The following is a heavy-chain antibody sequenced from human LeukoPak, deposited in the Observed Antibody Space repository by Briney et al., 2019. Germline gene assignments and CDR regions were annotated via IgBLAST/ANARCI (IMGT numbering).Heavy chain of an antibody. CDR2: INHSGST. CDR3: ARDLYSSRTNDAFVI. J-gene: IGHJ3*02. V-gene: IGHV4-34*01. D-gene: IGHD6-13*01. CDR1: GGSFSGYY. Sequence: SQTLSLTCAVYGGSFSGYYWSWIRQPPGKGLEWIGEINHSGSTNYNPSLKSRVTISVDTSKNQFSLKLSSVTAADTAVYYCARDLYSSRTNDAFVIWGRGTMVTVSS.